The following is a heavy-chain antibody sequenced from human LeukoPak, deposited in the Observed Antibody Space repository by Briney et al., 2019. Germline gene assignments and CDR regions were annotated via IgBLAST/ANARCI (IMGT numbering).Heavy chain of an antibody. CDR2: FDPEDGET. D-gene: IGHD4-17*01. CDR3: ASWPMTTVTLFDY. V-gene: IGHV1-24*01. J-gene: IGHJ4*02. CDR1: GYTLTELS. Sequence: ALVKVSCKVSGYTLTELSMHWVRQAPGKGLEWMGGFDPEDGETIYAQKFQGRVTMTEDTSTDTAYMELSSLRSEDTAVYYCASWPMTTVTLFDYWGQGTLVTVSS.